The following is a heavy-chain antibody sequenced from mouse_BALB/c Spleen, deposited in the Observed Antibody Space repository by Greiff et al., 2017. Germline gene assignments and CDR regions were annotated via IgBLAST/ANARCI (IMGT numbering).Heavy chain of an antibody. D-gene: IGHD3-1*01. CDR2: ISSGGGST. CDR3: ARQARATYFDY. Sequence: EVQLMESGGGLVKPGGSLKLSCAASGFAFSSYDMSWVRQTPEKRLEWVAYISSGGGSTYYPDTVKGRFTISRDNAKNTLYLQMSSLKSEDTAMYYCARQARATYFDYWGQGTTLTVSS. J-gene: IGHJ2*01. V-gene: IGHV5-12-1*01. CDR1: GFAFSSYD.